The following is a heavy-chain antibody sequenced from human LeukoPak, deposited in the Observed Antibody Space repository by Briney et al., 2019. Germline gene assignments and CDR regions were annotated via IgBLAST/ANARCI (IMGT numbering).Heavy chain of an antibody. V-gene: IGHV1-18*01. CDR1: GYTFTSYG. CDR2: ISAYNGNT. D-gene: IGHD5-12*01. Sequence: VASVKVSCKASGYTFTSYGISWVRQAPGQGLEWMGWISAYNGNTNYAQKLQGRVTMTTDTSTSTAYMELSRLRSDDTAVYYCARNSKSGYGTILNWFDPWGQGTLVTVSS. CDR3: ARNSKSGYGTILNWFDP. J-gene: IGHJ5*02.